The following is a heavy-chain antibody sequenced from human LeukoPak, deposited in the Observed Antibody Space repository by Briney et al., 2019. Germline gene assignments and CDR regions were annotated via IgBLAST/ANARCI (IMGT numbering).Heavy chain of an antibody. Sequence: SETLSLTCTVSGGSIRSYYWSWLRQPPGKGLEWIGNIYDSGSTNYNPSLKSRVTISVDTSKKQFSLKVSSVTAADTAVYYCARDVFCSGGTCYSDYWGQGTLVTVSS. CDR3: ARDVFCSGGTCYSDY. J-gene: IGHJ4*02. CDR1: GGSIRSYY. V-gene: IGHV4-59*01. CDR2: IYDSGST. D-gene: IGHD2-15*01.